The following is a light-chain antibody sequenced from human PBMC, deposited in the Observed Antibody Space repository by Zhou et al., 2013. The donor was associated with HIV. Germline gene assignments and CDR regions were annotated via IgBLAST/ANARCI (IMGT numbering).Light chain of an antibody. CDR1: QNVFSN. CDR3: QQRLTWPPIT. V-gene: IGKV3-15*01. CDR2: DTS. J-gene: IGKJ4*01. Sequence: EVVMTQSPSTLSVSPGERVTLSCRASQNVFSNLAWYQQKPGQAPSLLIYDTSTRATGVPARFSGSGSGRDFTLTISGLQPEDFAVYYCQQRLTWPPITFGGGTKVEIK.